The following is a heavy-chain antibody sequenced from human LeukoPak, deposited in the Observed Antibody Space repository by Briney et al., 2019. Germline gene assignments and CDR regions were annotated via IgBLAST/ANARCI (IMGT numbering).Heavy chain of an antibody. J-gene: IGHJ4*02. CDR2: ISAYNGNT. V-gene: IGHV1-18*01. CDR3: ARTAARRFDY. CDR1: GYTFTTYG. Sequence: ASVKVSCKASGYTFTTYGISWVRQAPGQGLQWMGWISAYNGNTNYAQKLQDRVTMTTDTSTSTAYMELRSLRSDDTAVYYCARTAARRFDYWGQGTLVTVSS. D-gene: IGHD6-6*01.